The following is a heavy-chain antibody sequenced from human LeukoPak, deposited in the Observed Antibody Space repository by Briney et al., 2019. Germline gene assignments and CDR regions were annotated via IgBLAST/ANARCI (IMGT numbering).Heavy chain of an antibody. CDR3: ARHIKAAAGTFVPGFFDY. J-gene: IGHJ4*02. V-gene: IGHV4-34*01. CDR1: GGSFSGYY. Sequence: SETLSLTCAVYGGSFSGYYWSWIRQPPGKGLEWIGEINHSGSTYYNPSLKSRVTISVDTSKNQFSLKLSSVTAADTAVYYCARHIKAAAGTFVPGFFDYWGQGTLVTVSS. D-gene: IGHD6-13*01. CDR2: INHSGST.